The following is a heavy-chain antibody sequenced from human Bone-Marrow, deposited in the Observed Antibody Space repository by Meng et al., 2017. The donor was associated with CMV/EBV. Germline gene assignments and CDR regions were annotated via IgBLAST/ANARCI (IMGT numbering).Heavy chain of an antibody. Sequence: GESLKISCAASGFTFSSYAMSWVRQAPGKGLEWVSAISGSGGSTYYADSVKGRFTISRDNAKNSLYLQMNSLRAEDTAVYYCARDPKKGHGMDVWGQGTTVTGYS. J-gene: IGHJ6*01. V-gene: IGHV3-23*01. CDR1: GFTFSSYA. CDR2: ISGSGGST. CDR3: ARDPKKGHGMDV.